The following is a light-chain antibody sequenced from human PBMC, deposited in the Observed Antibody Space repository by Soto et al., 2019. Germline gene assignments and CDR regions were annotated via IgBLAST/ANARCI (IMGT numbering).Light chain of an antibody. V-gene: IGKV1-6*01. Sequence: IQMTHSPSTLSGSVGDRVTITCRASQTISSWLAWYQQKPGKAPKLLIYAASSLQSGVPSRFSGSGSGTDFTLTISSLQPEDFATYYCLQDYNYPWTVGQGTKVDIK. CDR1: QTISSW. J-gene: IGKJ1*01. CDR2: AAS. CDR3: LQDYNYPWT.